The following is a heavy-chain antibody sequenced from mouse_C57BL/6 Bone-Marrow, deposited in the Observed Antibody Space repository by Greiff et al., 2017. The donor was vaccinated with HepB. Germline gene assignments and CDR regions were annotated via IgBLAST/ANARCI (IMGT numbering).Heavy chain of an antibody. CDR1: GFTFSSYG. J-gene: IGHJ2*01. CDR3: ARHITAVVAPYFDY. V-gene: IGHV5-6*01. CDR2: ISSGGSYT. Sequence: EVQRVESGGDLVKPGGSLKLSCAASGFTFSSYGMSWVRQTPDKRLEWVATISSGGSYTYYPDSVKGRFTISRDNAKNTLYLQMSSLKSEDTAMYYCARHITAVVAPYFDYWGQGTTLTVSS. D-gene: IGHD1-1*01.